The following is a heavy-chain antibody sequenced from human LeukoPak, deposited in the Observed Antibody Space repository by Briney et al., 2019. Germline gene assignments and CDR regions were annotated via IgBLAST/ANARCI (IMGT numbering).Heavy chain of an antibody. D-gene: IGHD6-6*01. CDR2: IWYDGSNK. J-gene: IGHJ4*02. CDR1: GFTFSSYG. V-gene: IGHV3-30*02. CDR3: AGGGEAARSLAY. Sequence: GGSLRLSCAASGFTFSSYGMHWVRQAPGKGLEWVAVIWYDGSNKYYADSVKGRFTISRDNSKSTLFVYLQMNSLRTDDTALYYCAGGGEAARSLAYWGQGALVTVSS.